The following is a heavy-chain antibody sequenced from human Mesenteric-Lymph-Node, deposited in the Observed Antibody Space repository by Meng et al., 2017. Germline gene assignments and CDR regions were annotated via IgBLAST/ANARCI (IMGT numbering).Heavy chain of an antibody. Sequence: QVQLQESGRGLVKPSETLSLTCTVSGGSISSSHWWSWVRQPPGKGLEWIGEIYHSGTTNYNPALESRITMSLDKSKNQFSLRLSSVTAADTAMYYCASLTQWLAPFWGQGTLVTVSS. V-gene: IGHV4-4*02. D-gene: IGHD6-19*01. CDR3: ASLTQWLAPF. J-gene: IGHJ4*02. CDR2: IYHSGTT. CDR1: GGSISSSHW.